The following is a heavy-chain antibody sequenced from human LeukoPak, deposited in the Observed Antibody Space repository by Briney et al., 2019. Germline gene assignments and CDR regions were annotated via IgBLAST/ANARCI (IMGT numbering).Heavy chain of an antibody. Sequence: GGSLRLSCAASGFTFSSYAMSWVRQAPGKGLGWVSIIYSSGTTYYADSVKGRFTISRDNSKNTLYLQMSRLRAEDTAVYYCAREGVAGFGELYWGYWGQGTLVTVSS. CDR3: AREGVAGFGELYWGY. CDR1: GFTFSSYA. V-gene: IGHV3-53*01. D-gene: IGHD3-10*01. CDR2: IYSSGTT. J-gene: IGHJ4*02.